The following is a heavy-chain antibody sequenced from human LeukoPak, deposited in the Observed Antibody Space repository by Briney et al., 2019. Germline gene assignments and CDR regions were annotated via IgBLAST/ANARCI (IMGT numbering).Heavy chain of an antibody. J-gene: IGHJ4*02. CDR2: IYHSGKT. V-gene: IGHV4-38-2*02. D-gene: IGHD1-1*01. CDR3: ARDLERPYYFDY. Sequence: SETLSLTCKVSGYSINSGYYWGWIRQPPGKGLEWIGSIYHSGKTYYNPSLKSRVTISVDTSKNQFSLNLSSVTAADTAVYYCARDLERPYYFDYWGQGTLVTVSS. CDR1: GYSINSGYY.